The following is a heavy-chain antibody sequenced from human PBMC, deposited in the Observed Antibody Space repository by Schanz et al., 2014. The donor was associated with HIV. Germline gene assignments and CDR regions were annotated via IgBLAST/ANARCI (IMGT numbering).Heavy chain of an antibody. D-gene: IGHD3-22*01. CDR3: TRLHYYYDRSGFSFDC. V-gene: IGHV1-2*02. CDR1: GYTFTSYY. Sequence: QVQLVQSGAEVKKPGSSVKVSCKASGYTFTSYYIHWVRQAPGQGLEWMGWINPNSGGTNLAQKFEGRVTMTIDRSITTASMELSRLNSDDTAMYFCTRLHYYYDRSGFSFDCWGQGTLVTVSS. CDR2: INPNSGGT. J-gene: IGHJ4*02.